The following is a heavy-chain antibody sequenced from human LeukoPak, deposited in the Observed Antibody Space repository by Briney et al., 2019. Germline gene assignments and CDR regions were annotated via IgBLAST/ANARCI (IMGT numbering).Heavy chain of an antibody. D-gene: IGHD6-13*01. V-gene: IGHV3-23*01. CDR3: ARDDGIAAAGTGGDY. CDR1: GFTFSSYA. Sequence: GGSLRLSCAASGFTFSSYAMSWVRQAPGKGLEWVSAISGSGGSTYYADSVKGRFTISRDNSKNTLYLQMNSLRAEDTAVYYCARDDGIAAAGTGGDYWGQGTLVTVSS. CDR2: ISGSGGST. J-gene: IGHJ4*02.